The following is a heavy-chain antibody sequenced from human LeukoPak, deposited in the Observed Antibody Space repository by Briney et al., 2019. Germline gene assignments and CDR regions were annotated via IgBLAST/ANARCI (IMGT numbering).Heavy chain of an antibody. Sequence: GGSLRLSCAASGFTFDTYIMHWVRQAPGKGLEGFSYISSSSGTIYYADSVKGRFTISRDNAKNSLYLQMNGLRDEDTAVYYCARDQSDYYGSGSYSEGSYWGQGTLVTVSS. CDR2: ISSSSGTI. V-gene: IGHV3-48*02. CDR1: GFTFDTYI. CDR3: ARDQSDYYGSGSYSEGSY. D-gene: IGHD3-10*01. J-gene: IGHJ4*02.